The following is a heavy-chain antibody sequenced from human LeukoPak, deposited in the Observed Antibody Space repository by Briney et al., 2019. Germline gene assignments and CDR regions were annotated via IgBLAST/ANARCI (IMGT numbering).Heavy chain of an antibody. D-gene: IGHD3-22*01. CDR3: AHYYYDSSGYRDY. CDR1: GYTFTSYG. V-gene: IGHV1-18*01. Sequence: ASVKVSCKASGYTFTSYGISWVRQAPGQGLEWMGWISAYDGNTNYAQKLQGRVTMTTDTSTSTAYVELRSLRSDDTAVYYCAHYYYDSSGYRDYWGQGTLVTVSS. CDR2: ISAYDGNT. J-gene: IGHJ4*02.